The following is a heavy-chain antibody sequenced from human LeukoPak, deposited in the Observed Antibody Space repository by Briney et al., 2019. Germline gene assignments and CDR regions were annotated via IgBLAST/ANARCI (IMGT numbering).Heavy chain of an antibody. Sequence: NTSETLSLTCAVSGGSISSGGYSWSWIRQPPGKGLEWIGYIYHSGSTYYNPSLKSRVTISVDRSKNQFSLKLSSVTAADTAVYYCARMYYYDSSGYYYDYWGQGTLVTVSS. J-gene: IGHJ4*02. CDR1: GGSISSGGYS. D-gene: IGHD3-22*01. V-gene: IGHV4-30-2*01. CDR2: IYHSGST. CDR3: ARMYYYDSSGYYYDY.